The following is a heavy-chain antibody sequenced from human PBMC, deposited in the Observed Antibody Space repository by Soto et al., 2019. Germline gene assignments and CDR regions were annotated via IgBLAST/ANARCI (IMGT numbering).Heavy chain of an antibody. D-gene: IGHD3-10*01. CDR2: INAGNGNT. J-gene: IGHJ4*02. V-gene: IGHV1-3*01. Sequence: ASVKASCKASGYTFTSYAMHWVRQAPGQRLEWMGWINAGNGNTKYSQKFQGRVTITRDTSASTAYMELSSLRSEDTAVYYCATRYYGRNSPFDYWGLGALVTVSS. CDR1: GYTFTSYA. CDR3: ATRYYGRNSPFDY.